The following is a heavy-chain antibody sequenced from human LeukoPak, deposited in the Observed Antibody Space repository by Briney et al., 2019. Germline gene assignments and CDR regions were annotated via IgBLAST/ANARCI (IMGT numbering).Heavy chain of an antibody. Sequence: SETLSLTCTVSGGSISSFYWSWIRQPAGEGLEWIGRISASGSTNYNPSLMGRVTMSVDTSKNQFSLKLSSVTAADTAVYYCARDHVYGSRSPYYYYGMDVWGQGTTITVSS. V-gene: IGHV4-4*07. D-gene: IGHD3-10*01. CDR2: ISASGST. J-gene: IGHJ6*02. CDR1: GGSISSFY. CDR3: ARDHVYGSRSPYYYYGMDV.